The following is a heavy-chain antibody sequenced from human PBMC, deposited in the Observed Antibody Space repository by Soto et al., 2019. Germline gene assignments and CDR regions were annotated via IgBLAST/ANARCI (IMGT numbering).Heavy chain of an antibody. J-gene: IGHJ6*03. CDR1: GGSFSGYY. CDR2: INHSGST. V-gene: IGHV4-34*01. CDR3: ARGQAGVDYGSWSYGSYYYYYYMDV. Sequence: QVQLQQWGAGLLKPSETLSLTCAVYGGSFSGYYWSWIRQPPGKGREWIGEINHSGSTNYNPSLKSRVTISVATSKNQFSLKLSSVTAADTAVYYCARGQAGVDYGSWSYGSYYYYYYMDVWGKGTTVTVSS. D-gene: IGHD3-10*01.